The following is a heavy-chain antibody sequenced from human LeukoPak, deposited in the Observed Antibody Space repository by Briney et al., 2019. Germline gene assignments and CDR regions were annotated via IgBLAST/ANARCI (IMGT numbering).Heavy chain of an antibody. D-gene: IGHD2/OR15-2a*01. CDR2: INPDGSET. CDR1: GFTFTDYY. CDR3: ARNNWASFHY. J-gene: IGHJ4*02. V-gene: IGHV3-7*05. Sequence: GGSLRLSCVASGFTFTDYYMTWIRQAPGKGLEWVANINPDGSETYYVDSVKGRFTISRDNARSSLDLQMSSLRAEDTAVYYCARNNWASFHYWGQGTLVTVSS.